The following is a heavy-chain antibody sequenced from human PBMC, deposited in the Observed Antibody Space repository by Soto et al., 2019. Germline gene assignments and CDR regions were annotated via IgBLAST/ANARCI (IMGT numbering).Heavy chain of an antibody. Sequence: SVKVSCKASGFTFTSSAMQWVRQARGQRLEWIGWIVVGSGNTNYAQKFQERVTITRDMSTSTAYMELSSLRSEDTAVYYCAAGAEYCSSTSCPLRMDVWGQGTTVTVSS. CDR2: IVVGSGNT. CDR3: AAGAEYCSSTSCPLRMDV. V-gene: IGHV1-58*02. CDR1: GFTFTSSA. D-gene: IGHD2-2*01. J-gene: IGHJ6*02.